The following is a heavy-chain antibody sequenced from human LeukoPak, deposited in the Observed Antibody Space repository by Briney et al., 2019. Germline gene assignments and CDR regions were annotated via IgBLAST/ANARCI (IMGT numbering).Heavy chain of an antibody. J-gene: IGHJ4*02. CDR1: GGTFSSYA. CDR2: IIPIFGTA. D-gene: IGHD6-19*01. CDR3: ARSSSGWYSTFDY. V-gene: IGHV1-69*13. Sequence: SVKVSCKASGGTFSSYAIGWVRQAPGQGLEWMGGIIPIFGTANYAQKFQGRVTITADESTSTAYMELSSLRSEDTAVYYCARSSSGWYSTFDYWGQGTLVTVSS.